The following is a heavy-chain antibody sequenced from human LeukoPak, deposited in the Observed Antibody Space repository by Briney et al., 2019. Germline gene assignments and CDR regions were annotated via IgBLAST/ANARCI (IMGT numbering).Heavy chain of an antibody. CDR2: INPNSGGT. J-gene: IGHJ5*02. V-gene: IGHV1-2*02. CDR3: ARVLPIVVVPAARYSWFDP. Sequence: ASVKVSCKASGYTFTGYYMHWVRQAPGQGLEWMGWINPNSGGTNYAQKFQGRVTMTRDTSISTAYMELSRLRSDDTAVYYCARVLPIVVVPAARYSWFDPWGQGTLVTVSS. CDR1: GYTFTGYY. D-gene: IGHD2-2*01.